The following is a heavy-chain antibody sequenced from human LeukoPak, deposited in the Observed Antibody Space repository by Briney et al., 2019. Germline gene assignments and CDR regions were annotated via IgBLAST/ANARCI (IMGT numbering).Heavy chain of an antibody. J-gene: IGHJ4*02. CDR3: AKEGVSGSGHGDY. V-gene: IGHV3-30*02. CDR2: IQNDGDNK. D-gene: IGHD6-19*01. Sequence: GGSLRLSCAASGFTFSSHGMHWVRQAPGKGLDWVAFIQNDGDNKYHADSVRGRFTISRDNSKNTLYLQMNSLRAEDAAIYYCAKEGVSGSGHGDYWGQGTQVTVSA. CDR1: GFTFSSHG.